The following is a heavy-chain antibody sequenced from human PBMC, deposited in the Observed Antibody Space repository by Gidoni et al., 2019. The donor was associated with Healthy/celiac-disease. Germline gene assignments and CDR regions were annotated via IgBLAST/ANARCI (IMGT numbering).Heavy chain of an antibody. Sequence: QLQLQESGPGLVKPSETLSLTCPVSGGSISSSSYYWGWLRQPPGKGLEWIGSIYYSGSTYYNPSLKSRVTISVDTSKNQFSLKLSSVTAADTAVYYCARHQWLASFDYWGQGTLVTVSS. J-gene: IGHJ4*02. D-gene: IGHD6-19*01. V-gene: IGHV4-39*01. CDR1: GGSISSSSYY. CDR2: IYYSGST. CDR3: ARHQWLASFDY.